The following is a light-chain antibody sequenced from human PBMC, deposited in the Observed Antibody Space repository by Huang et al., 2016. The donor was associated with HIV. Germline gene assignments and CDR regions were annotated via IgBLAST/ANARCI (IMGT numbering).Light chain of an antibody. V-gene: IGKV1-27*01. CDR1: QAISNY. CDR2: AAS. J-gene: IGKJ3*01. CDR3: QKYNGAPLT. Sequence: DIQMTQSPSSLSASEGDRVTITCQASQAISNYLAWYQQKPGKVPKLLIYAASTLQAGVPSRFSGSGSGTDFTLTISSLQPEDVATYYCQKYNGAPLTFGPGTNVDIK.